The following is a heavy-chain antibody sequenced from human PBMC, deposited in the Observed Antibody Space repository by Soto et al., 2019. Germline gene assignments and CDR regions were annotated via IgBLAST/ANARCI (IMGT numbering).Heavy chain of an antibody. J-gene: IGHJ2*01. D-gene: IGHD2-21*02. V-gene: IGHV3-30-3*01. CDR3: ARDTARAVHYWYFDL. CDR1: GFTFSSYA. CDR2: ISYDGNNK. Sequence: QVQLVESGGGVLEPGRSLRLSCAASGFTFSSYAMHWVRQAPGKGLEWVAVISYDGNNKYYADSVKGRFTSASDNSKNTLYLRMNTLRAEATAVSYCARDTARAVHYWYFDLWGRGTLVTVSS.